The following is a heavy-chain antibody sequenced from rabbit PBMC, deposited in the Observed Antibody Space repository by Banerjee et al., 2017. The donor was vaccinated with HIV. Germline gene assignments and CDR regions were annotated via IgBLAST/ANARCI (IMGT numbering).Heavy chain of an antibody. J-gene: IGHJ4*01. CDR1: GFTLSNYW. Sequence: QSLEESGGDLVKPGASLTLTCTASGFTLSNYWMCWVRQAPGKGLEWIGCIWPSISGGTYYANWAKGRFTISKTSSTTVTLQMTSLTAADTATYFCARGGLWGPGTLVTVS. V-gene: IGHV1S40*01. CDR3: ARGGL. CDR2: IWPSISGGT.